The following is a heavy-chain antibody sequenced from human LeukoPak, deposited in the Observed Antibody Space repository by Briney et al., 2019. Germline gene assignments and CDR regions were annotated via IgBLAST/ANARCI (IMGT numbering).Heavy chain of an antibody. CDR2: IYTSGST. J-gene: IGHJ4*02. Sequence: PSETLSLTCTVSGGSISSYYWSWLRQPAGKGLEWIGRIYTSGSTNYNPSLKSRVTMSVDTSKNQFSLKLSSVTAADTAVYYCASTRYYHDSAGYYPVPFFDYWGQGTLVTVSS. V-gene: IGHV4-4*07. CDR1: GGSISSYY. CDR3: ASTRYYHDSAGYYPVPFFDY. D-gene: IGHD3-22*01.